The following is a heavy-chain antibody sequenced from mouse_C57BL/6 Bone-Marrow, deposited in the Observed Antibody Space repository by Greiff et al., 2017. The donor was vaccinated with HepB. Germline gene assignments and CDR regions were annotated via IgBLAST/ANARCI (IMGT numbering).Heavy chain of an antibody. CDR1: GFTFTDYY. CDR3: ARDIRFYGGFDY. Sequence: EVQLVESGGGLVQPGGSLSLSCAASGFTFTDYYMSWVRQPPGKALEWLGFIRNKANGYTTEYSASVKGRFTISRDNSQSILYLQMDALRAEDSATYYCARDIRFYGGFDYWGQGTTLTVSS. J-gene: IGHJ2*01. D-gene: IGHD1-1*01. CDR2: IRNKANGYTT. V-gene: IGHV7-3*01.